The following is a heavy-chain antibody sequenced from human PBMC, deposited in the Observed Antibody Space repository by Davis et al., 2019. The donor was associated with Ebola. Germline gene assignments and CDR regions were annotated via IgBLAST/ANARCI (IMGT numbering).Heavy chain of an antibody. V-gene: IGHV3-33*01. Sequence: GGSLRLSCAASGFTFSSYGMHWVRQAPGKGLEWVAVIWYDGSNKYYADPVKGRFTISRDNSKNTLYLQMNSLRAEDTAVYYCARGIFKYYFDYRGQGTLVTVSS. CDR3: ARGIFKYYFDY. D-gene: IGHD2/OR15-2a*01. CDR2: IWYDGSNK. J-gene: IGHJ4*02. CDR1: GFTFSSYG.